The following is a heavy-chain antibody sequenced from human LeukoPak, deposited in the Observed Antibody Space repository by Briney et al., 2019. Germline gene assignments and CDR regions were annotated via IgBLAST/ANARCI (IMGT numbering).Heavy chain of an antibody. Sequence: PGGSLRLSCAASGFTFSSYWMSWVRQAPGKGLEWVANIKEDGSEKYYVDSVKGRFTISRDNAKNSLYLQMNSLRAEDTAVHYCAREWIQLWPGDYWGQGTLVTVSS. V-gene: IGHV3-7*01. CDR1: GFTFSSYW. D-gene: IGHD5-18*01. CDR2: IKEDGSEK. J-gene: IGHJ4*02. CDR3: AREWIQLWPGDY.